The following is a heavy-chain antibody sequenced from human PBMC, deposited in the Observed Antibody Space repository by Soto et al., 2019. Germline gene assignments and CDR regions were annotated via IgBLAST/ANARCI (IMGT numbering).Heavy chain of an antibody. CDR2: ISYDGSNK. V-gene: IGHV3-30-3*01. CDR3: ARDMAISGVVTPMDV. D-gene: IGHD3-3*01. J-gene: IGHJ6*02. CDR1: GFTFSSYA. Sequence: GGSLRLSCAASGFTFSSYAMHWVRQAPGKGLEWVAVISYDGSNKYYADSVKGRFTISRDNSKNTLYLQMNSLRAEDTAVYYCARDMAISGVVTPMDVWGQGTTVTVSS.